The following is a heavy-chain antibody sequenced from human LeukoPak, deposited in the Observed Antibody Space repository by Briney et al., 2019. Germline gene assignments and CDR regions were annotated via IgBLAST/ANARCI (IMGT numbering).Heavy chain of an antibody. CDR1: GGSISSSSYY. V-gene: IGHV4-39*07. CDR3: ARPGYSSGWYPNWFDP. CDR2: IYYSGST. Sequence: SETLSLTCTLSGGSISSSSYYWGWIRQPPGKGLEWFGSIYYSGSTYYNPSLKSRVTISVDTSKNQFSLKLSSVTAADTAVYYCARPGYSSGWYPNWFDPWGQGTLVTVSS. D-gene: IGHD6-19*01. J-gene: IGHJ5*02.